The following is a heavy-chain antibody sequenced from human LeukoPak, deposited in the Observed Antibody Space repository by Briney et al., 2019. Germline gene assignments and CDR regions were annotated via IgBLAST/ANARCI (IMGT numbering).Heavy chain of an antibody. D-gene: IGHD1-7*01. J-gene: IGHJ6*03. V-gene: IGHV4-34*01. CDR1: GGSFSGYY. Sequence: SETLSLTCAVYGGSFSGYYWSWIRQPPGKGLEWIGEINHSGSTNYNPSLKSRVTISVDTSKNQFSLKLSSVTAADTAVYYCATLTGTTGDYYYYYMDVWGKGTTVTVSS. CDR3: ATLTGTTGDYYYYYMDV. CDR2: INHSGST.